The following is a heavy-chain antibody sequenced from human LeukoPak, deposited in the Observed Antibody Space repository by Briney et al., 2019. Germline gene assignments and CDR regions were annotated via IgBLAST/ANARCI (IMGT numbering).Heavy chain of an antibody. Sequence: GGSLRLSCAASGFTFSDYYMSWIRQAPGKGLEWVSYISSSGSTIYYADSVKGRFTISRDNSKNTLYLQMNRLRAEDTAVYYCAKAGIFTMVRGGNFDYWGQGTLVTVSS. CDR3: AKAGIFTMVRGGNFDY. CDR2: ISSSGSTI. J-gene: IGHJ4*02. CDR1: GFTFSDYY. V-gene: IGHV3-11*01. D-gene: IGHD3-10*01.